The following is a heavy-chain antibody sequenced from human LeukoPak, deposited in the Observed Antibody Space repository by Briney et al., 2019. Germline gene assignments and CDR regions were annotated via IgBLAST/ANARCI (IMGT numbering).Heavy chain of an antibody. CDR3: AKLAVAGFDY. V-gene: IGHV3-11*01. J-gene: IGHJ4*02. CDR1: GFNFSDYY. Sequence: GGSLRLSCVASGFNFSDYYMNWIRQSPGKGLEWISYMSSRSGIIYYADSVKGRFTISRDNSKNTLYLQMNSLRAEDTAVYYCAKLAVAGFDYWGQGTLVTVSS. CDR2: MSSRSGII. D-gene: IGHD6-19*01.